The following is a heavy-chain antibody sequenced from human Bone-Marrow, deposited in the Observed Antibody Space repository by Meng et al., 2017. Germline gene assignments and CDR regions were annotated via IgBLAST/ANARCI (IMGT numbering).Heavy chain of an antibody. CDR1: GFTFSSYG. D-gene: IGHD3-10*01. J-gene: IGHJ4*02. CDR2: ISGSGGST. Sequence: GESLKISCAASGFTFSSYGMHWVRQAPGKGLEWVSAISGSGGSTYYADSVKGRFTISRDNAKNSLYLQMNSLRAEDTAVYYCARAVGSSGSYYHPFDYWGQGTLVTVSS. V-gene: IGHV3-21*01. CDR3: ARAVGSSGSYYHPFDY.